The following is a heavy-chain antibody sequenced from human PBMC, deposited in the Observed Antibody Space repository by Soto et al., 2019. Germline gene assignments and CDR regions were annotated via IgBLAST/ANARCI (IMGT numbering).Heavy chain of an antibody. J-gene: IGHJ6*02. CDR3: AREGSTSYGMDV. D-gene: IGHD2-2*01. V-gene: IGHV1-2*04. CDR1: GYTFTGYY. Sequence: ASVKVSCKASGYTFTGYYMHWVRQGPGQGLEWMGWINPNSGGTNYAQKFQGWVTMTRDTSISTAYMELSRPRSDDTAVYYCAREGSTSYGMDVWGQGTTVTVSS. CDR2: INPNSGGT.